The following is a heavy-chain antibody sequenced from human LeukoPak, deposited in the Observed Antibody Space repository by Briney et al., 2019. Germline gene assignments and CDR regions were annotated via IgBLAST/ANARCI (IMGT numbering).Heavy chain of an antibody. CDR3: AKRVIAAAGTGVTSDY. Sequence: GGSLRLSCAASGFTFSSYSMNWVRQAPGKGLEWVSSISSSSSYIYYADSVKGRFTISRDNSKNTLYLQMNSLRAEDTAVYYCAKRVIAAAGTGVTSDYWGQGTLVTVSS. D-gene: IGHD6-13*01. CDR1: GFTFSSYS. CDR2: ISSSSSYI. V-gene: IGHV3-21*04. J-gene: IGHJ4*02.